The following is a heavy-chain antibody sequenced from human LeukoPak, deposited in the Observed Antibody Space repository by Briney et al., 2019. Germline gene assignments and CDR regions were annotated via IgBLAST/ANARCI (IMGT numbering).Heavy chain of an antibody. V-gene: IGHV4-59*08. CDR3: ARRGRRSRVAGTSHFDY. CDR1: GGSISSYY. D-gene: IGHD6-19*01. J-gene: IGHJ4*02. CDR2: IYYSGRT. Sequence: SETLSLTCTVSGGSISSYYWSWIRQPPGKGLEWIGYIYYSGRTSYNPSLKSRVTISVDTSKNQFSLKLSSVTDADTAVYYCARRGRRSRVAGTSHFDYRGQGTLVTVSS.